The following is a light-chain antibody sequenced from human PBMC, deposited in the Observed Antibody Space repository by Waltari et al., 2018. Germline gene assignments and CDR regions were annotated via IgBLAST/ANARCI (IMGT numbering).Light chain of an antibody. Sequence: DIVMTPSPDSLAVSLGERATINCKSSQSVLYSSNNKNYLAWFQQRPGQPPKLLIYWSSTRESGVPDRFSASGSGTDFTLTISSLQAEDVAVYYCLKYYNTPQTFGQGTRVEIK. CDR1: QSVLYSSNNKNY. CDR2: WSS. J-gene: IGKJ1*01. CDR3: LKYYNTPQT. V-gene: IGKV4-1*01.